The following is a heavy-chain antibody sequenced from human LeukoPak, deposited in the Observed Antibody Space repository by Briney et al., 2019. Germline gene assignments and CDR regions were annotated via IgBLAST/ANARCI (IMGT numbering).Heavy chain of an antibody. Sequence: SETLSLTCTASGGSISSSSYYWGWIRQPPGKGLEWIGSIYYSGSTYYNPSLKSRVTISVDTSKNQFSLRLSSVTAADTAVYYCARLEGIAAAGTWGQGTLVTVSS. J-gene: IGHJ4*02. CDR2: IYYSGST. CDR1: GGSISSSSYY. CDR3: ARLEGIAAAGT. V-gene: IGHV4-39*01. D-gene: IGHD6-13*01.